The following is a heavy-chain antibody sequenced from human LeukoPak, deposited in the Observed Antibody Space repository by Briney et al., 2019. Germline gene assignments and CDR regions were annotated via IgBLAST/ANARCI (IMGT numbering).Heavy chain of an antibody. CDR2: ISAYNGNT. D-gene: IGHD3-16*01. Sequence: ASVKVSCKASGYTFTSYGISWVRQAPGQGLEWMGWISAYNGNTNYAQKLQGRVTMATDTSTSSAYMELRSLRSDDTAVYYCVREDYGDAFDIWGQGTMVTVSS. J-gene: IGHJ3*02. V-gene: IGHV1-18*01. CDR1: GYTFTSYG. CDR3: VREDYGDAFDI.